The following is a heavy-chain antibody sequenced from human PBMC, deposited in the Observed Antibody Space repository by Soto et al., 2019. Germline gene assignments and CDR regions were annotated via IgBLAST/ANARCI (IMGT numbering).Heavy chain of an antibody. CDR3: ARVITSRGRYEDY. V-gene: IGHV3-48*01. Sequence: EVQMVESGGGLVQPGGSLRLSCAASGFTFSSYSMNWVRQAPGKGLEWVSYIGSSSSSIYYADSVKGRFTISRDNAKNSLYLQINSLRAEDTAVYYCARVITSRGRYEDYWGQGTLVTVSS. CDR1: GFTFSSYS. J-gene: IGHJ4*02. D-gene: IGHD6-19*01. CDR2: IGSSSSSI.